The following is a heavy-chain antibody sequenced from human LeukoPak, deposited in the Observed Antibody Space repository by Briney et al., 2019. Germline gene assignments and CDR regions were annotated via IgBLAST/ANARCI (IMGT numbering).Heavy chain of an antibody. J-gene: IGHJ4*02. Sequence: SETLSLTCAVYGGSFSGYYWSWIRQPPGKGLEWIGEINHSGSTNYNPSLKSRVTISVDTSKNQFSLKLSSVTAADTAVYYCARARGYSYGLFDHWGQGTLVTVSS. V-gene: IGHV4-34*01. D-gene: IGHD5-18*01. CDR1: GGSFSGYY. CDR3: ARARGYSYGLFDH. CDR2: INHSGST.